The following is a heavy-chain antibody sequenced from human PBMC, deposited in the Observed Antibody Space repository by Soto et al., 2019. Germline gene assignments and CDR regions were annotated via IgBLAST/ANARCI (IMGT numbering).Heavy chain of an antibody. V-gene: IGHV3-30*03. D-gene: IGHD3-9*01. CDR3: ARASPRGRYFDWLIFPLGH. Sequence: GGALRLSCATSRFTLSGHAMHWGRPGPGKGLGWLAVISYDGSDKFYGDSVKGRFTISRDNSKNTLFLQVNSLSEEDTALYFCARASPRGRYFDWLIFPLGHWGQGTLVTVSS. J-gene: IGHJ4*02. CDR2: ISYDGSDK. CDR1: RFTLSGHA.